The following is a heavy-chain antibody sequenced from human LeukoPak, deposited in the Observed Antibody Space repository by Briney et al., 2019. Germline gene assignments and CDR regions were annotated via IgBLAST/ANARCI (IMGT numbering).Heavy chain of an antibody. Sequence: SETLSLTCTVSGGSTSSYYWSWIRQPPGKGLEWIGYIYYSGSTNYNPSLKSRVTISVDTSKNQFSLKLSSVTAADTAVYYCARRGYSYGYEYYFDYWGQGTLVTVSS. D-gene: IGHD5-18*01. J-gene: IGHJ4*02. CDR3: ARRGYSYGYEYYFDY. V-gene: IGHV4-59*01. CDR2: IYYSGST. CDR1: GGSTSSYY.